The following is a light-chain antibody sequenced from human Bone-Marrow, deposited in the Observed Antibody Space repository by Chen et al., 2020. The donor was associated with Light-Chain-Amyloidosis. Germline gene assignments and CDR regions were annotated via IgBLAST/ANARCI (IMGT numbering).Light chain of an antibody. CDR1: SSDVGRFNL. V-gene: IGLV2-23*02. J-gene: IGLJ1*01. CDR2: EVN. CDR3: CSYAGSNTYV. Sequence: QSALTQPASVSGSPGQSITISCTGTSSDVGRFNLVSWYQQHPGKAPKLMIYEVNKRPSGVSNRCSGSKSGNTASLTSSGLQAEDEADYYCCSYAGSNTYVFGTETKVTVL.